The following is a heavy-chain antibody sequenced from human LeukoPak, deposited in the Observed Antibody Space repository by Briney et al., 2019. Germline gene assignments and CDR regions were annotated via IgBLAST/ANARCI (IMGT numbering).Heavy chain of an antibody. CDR3: ARCFQWLAYFDY. J-gene: IGHJ4*02. Sequence: GRSLRLSCAASGFTFSSYAMHWVRQAPGKGLEWVAVISYDGSNKYYADSVKGRFTTSRDNSENTLYLQMNSLRAEDTAVYYCARCFQWLAYFDYWGQGTLVTVSS. V-gene: IGHV3-30-3*01. D-gene: IGHD6-19*01. CDR1: GFTFSSYA. CDR2: ISYDGSNK.